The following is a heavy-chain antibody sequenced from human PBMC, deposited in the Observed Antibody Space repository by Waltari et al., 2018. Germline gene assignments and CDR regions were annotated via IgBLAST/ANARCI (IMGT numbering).Heavy chain of an antibody. CDR2: IYYSWST. Sequence: QLQLQESGPGLVKPSETLSLTCTVSGGSISSSSYYWGWIRQPPGKGLEWIGSIYYSWSTCYNPALKSRVTISVDTSKNQFSLKLSSVTAADTAVYYCARVLGQWLVQGWFDPWGQGTLVTVSS. J-gene: IGHJ5*02. D-gene: IGHD6-19*01. CDR3: ARVLGQWLVQGWFDP. V-gene: IGHV4-39*07. CDR1: GGSISSSSYY.